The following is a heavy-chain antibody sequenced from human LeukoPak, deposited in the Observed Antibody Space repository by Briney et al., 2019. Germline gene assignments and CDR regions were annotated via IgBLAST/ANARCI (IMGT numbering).Heavy chain of an antibody. CDR1: GYSISSGYY. V-gene: IGHV4-38-2*02. CDR2: IHHSGST. D-gene: IGHD6-19*01. J-gene: IGHJ4*02. CDR3: ARGTAVVGYVDY. Sequence: PSETLSLTCTVSGYSISSGYYWGWIRQSPGKGLEWIGSIHHSGSTYYNPSLKSRVTISVDTSKNQLSLKLSSVTAADTTVYYCARGTAVVGYVDYWGQGTLVTVSS.